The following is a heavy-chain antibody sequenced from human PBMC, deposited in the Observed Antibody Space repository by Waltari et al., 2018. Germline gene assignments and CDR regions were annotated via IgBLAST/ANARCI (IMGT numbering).Heavy chain of an antibody. CDR1: GFTFSSYS. V-gene: IGHV3-21*01. D-gene: IGHD2-2*03. CDR2: ISSSSSYI. Sequence: EVQLVESGGGLVKPGGSLRLSCAASGFTFSSYSMNWVRQAPGKGLEWVSSISSSSSYIYYADSGKGRFTISRDNAKNSRYLQMNSLRAEDTAVYYCAGGRGYSWYFDLWGRGTLVTVSS. CDR3: AGGRGYSWYFDL. J-gene: IGHJ2*01.